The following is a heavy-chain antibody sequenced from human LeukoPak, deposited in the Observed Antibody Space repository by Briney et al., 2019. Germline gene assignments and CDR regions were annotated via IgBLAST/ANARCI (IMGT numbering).Heavy chain of an antibody. J-gene: IGHJ6*02. CDR3: ARSDQLQWFGDPRRPYYYGLGV. V-gene: IGHV5-51*01. Sequence: GDSLKISCKGSGYSFPGYWFGWWGRRPGKGREGRGCIFPGNSSTRYSPSFQGLVTISADKSITTAYLQWSSLKASDTAMYYCARSDQLQWFGDPRRPYYYGLGVWGPGTTVTVSS. D-gene: IGHD3-10*01. CDR2: IFPGNSST. CDR1: GYSFPGYW.